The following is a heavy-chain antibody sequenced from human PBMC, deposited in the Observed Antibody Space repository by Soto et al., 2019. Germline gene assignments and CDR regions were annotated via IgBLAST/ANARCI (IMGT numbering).Heavy chain of an antibody. Sequence: SVKVSCKASGGTFSSYAISWVRQAPGQGLEWMGGIIPIFGTANYAQKFQGRVTITADESTSTAYMELSSLRSEDTAVYYCARQNTYYYDSSGPFVSAFDIWGQGXMVTVS. V-gene: IGHV1-69*13. D-gene: IGHD3-22*01. J-gene: IGHJ3*02. CDR1: GGTFSSYA. CDR3: ARQNTYYYDSSGPFVSAFDI. CDR2: IIPIFGTA.